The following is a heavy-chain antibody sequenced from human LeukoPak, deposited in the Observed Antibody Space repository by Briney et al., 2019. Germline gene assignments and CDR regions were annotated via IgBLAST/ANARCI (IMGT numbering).Heavy chain of an antibody. D-gene: IGHD3-22*01. CDR1: GFTFGDYA. Sequence: GGSLRLSCTASGFTFGDYAMSWVRQAPGKGLEWVGFIRSKAYGGTTEYAASVKGRFTISRDDSKSIAYLQMNSLETEDTAVYYCTRDHYYDSSGYYQGEGYYFDYWGQGTLVTVSS. V-gene: IGHV3-49*04. CDR3: TRDHYYDSSGYYQGEGYYFDY. J-gene: IGHJ4*02. CDR2: IRSKAYGGTT.